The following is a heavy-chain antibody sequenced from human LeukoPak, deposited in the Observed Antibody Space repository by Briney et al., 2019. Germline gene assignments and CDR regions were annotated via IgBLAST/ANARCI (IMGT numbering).Heavy chain of an antibody. V-gene: IGHV4-34*01. D-gene: IGHD5-12*01. CDR1: GGSFSGYY. CDR2: INHSGST. Sequence: KASETLSLTCAVYGGSFSGYYWSWIRQPPGKGLEWIGEINHSGSTNYNPSLKSRVTISVDTSKNRFPLKLSSVTAADTAVYYCARGGDIVATSYFDYWGQGTLVTVSS. J-gene: IGHJ4*02. CDR3: ARGGDIVATSYFDY.